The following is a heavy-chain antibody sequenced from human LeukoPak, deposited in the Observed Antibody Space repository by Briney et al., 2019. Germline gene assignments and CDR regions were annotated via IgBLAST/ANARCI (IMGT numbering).Heavy chain of an antibody. D-gene: IGHD5-24*01. CDR1: GFIFTSYP. J-gene: IGHJ6*02. Sequence: PGGSLRLSCSASGFIFTSYPMHWVRQAPGKGLEYVAAVNNNGGTTYYADSVKGRFTISRDNSKNTLYLQMSSLRPEDTAVYYCVRGWRNMDVWGQGTTVTVSS. V-gene: IGHV3-64D*06. CDR3: VRGWRNMDV. CDR2: VNNNGGTT.